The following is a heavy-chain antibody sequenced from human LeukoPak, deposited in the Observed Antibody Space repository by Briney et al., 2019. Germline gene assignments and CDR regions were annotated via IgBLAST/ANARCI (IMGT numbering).Heavy chain of an antibody. J-gene: IGHJ4*02. V-gene: IGHV3-20*04. D-gene: IGHD6-19*01. Sequence: GGSLRLSCAASGITVSSNYMSCVRQAPGKGLEWVSGINWNGGRTGYADSVKGRLTISRDNAKNSLYLQMNSLRAEDTALYYCAKSAGTGGFDYWGQGTLVTVSS. CDR1: GITVSSNY. CDR2: INWNGGRT. CDR3: AKSAGTGGFDY.